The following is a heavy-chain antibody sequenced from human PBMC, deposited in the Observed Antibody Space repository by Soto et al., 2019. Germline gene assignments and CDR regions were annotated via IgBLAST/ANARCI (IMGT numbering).Heavy chain of an antibody. Sequence: EVQLLESGGGLVQPGGSLRLSCAASGFTFINYAMIWVRQAPGKGLEWVSTISGGGDGTYYADSVKGHFTISRDNYKNTLYLQMNSLRAEDTAIYYCAKKGLGSLKTFCSNSDCHYDFDLWGQGTVVTVSS. CDR3: AKKGLGSLKTFCSNSDCHYDFDL. V-gene: IGHV3-23*01. J-gene: IGHJ3*01. D-gene: IGHD2-8*01. CDR2: ISGGGDGT. CDR1: GFTFINYA.